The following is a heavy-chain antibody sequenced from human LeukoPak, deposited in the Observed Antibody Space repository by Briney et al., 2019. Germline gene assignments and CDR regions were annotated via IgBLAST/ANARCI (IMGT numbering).Heavy chain of an antibody. V-gene: IGHV3-30*03. J-gene: IGHJ4*02. Sequence: GGSLSLSCAASGFTFSSYGMDWVRQAPGKGLGWVAFISYDRSNKYYANSVEGRFTISRDNSKNTLYLQMNSLRVEDRAVYFCPTYSGSSDFDYRGQESLVTVSS. CDR2: ISYDRSNK. CDR3: PTYSGSSDFDY. D-gene: IGHD1-26*01. CDR1: GFTFSSYG.